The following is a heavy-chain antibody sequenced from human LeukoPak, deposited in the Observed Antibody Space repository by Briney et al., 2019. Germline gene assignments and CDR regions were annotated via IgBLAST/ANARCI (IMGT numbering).Heavy chain of an antibody. D-gene: IGHD2/OR15-2a*01. CDR1: GFTFSSYS. CDR2: ISSSSYI. Sequence: PGGSLRLSCAASGFTFSSYSMYWVGQAPGKGLEWVSSISSSSYIYYADSVKGRFTISRDNAKNSLYLQMNSRRAEDTAVYYCAREGLSYLDYWGQGALVTVSP. CDR3: AREGLSYLDY. V-gene: IGHV3-21*01. J-gene: IGHJ4*02.